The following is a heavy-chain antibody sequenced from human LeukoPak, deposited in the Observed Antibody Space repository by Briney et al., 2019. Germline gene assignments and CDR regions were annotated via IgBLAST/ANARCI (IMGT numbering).Heavy chain of an antibody. CDR2: LYYSGST. V-gene: IGHV4-61*08. CDR3: ARVVLRYFDWLLVPDYLDY. D-gene: IGHD3-9*01. CDR1: GGSISSGGYY. Sequence: SETLSLTCTVSGGSISSGGYYWSWIRQPPGKGLEWIGYLYYSGSTNYNPSLKSRVTTSVDTSKNQFSLKLSSVTAADTAMYYRARVVLRYFDWLLVPDYLDYWGQGTLVTVSS. J-gene: IGHJ4*02.